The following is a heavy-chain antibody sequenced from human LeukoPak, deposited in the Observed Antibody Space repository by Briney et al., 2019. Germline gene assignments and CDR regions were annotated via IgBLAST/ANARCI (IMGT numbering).Heavy chain of an antibody. Sequence: SLVLSCAASGFTFDDYAMHWVRPAPGKGLEWVSGTSWNSGSIGYADSVKGRFTISRDNAKNSLYLQMNSLRAEDTALYYCAKGARIAVADPLYYFDYWGQGTLVTVSS. V-gene: IGHV3-9*01. CDR2: TSWNSGSI. J-gene: IGHJ4*02. CDR3: AKGARIAVADPLYYFDY. CDR1: GFTFDDYA. D-gene: IGHD6-19*01.